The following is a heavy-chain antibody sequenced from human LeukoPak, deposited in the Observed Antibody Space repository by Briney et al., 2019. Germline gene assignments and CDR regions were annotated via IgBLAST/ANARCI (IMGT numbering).Heavy chain of an antibody. V-gene: IGHV3-23*01. D-gene: IGHD2-2*02. CDR1: GFTFSTYA. CDR3: ARDSGCSSTSCYSYYYYYGMDV. Sequence: GGSLRLSCAASGFTFSTYAMSWVRQAPGNGLEWVSAISGSGGGTYYADSVKGRFTISRDNSKNTLYLQMNSLRAEDTAVYYCARDSGCSSTSCYSYYYYYGMDVWGQGTTVTVSS. J-gene: IGHJ6*02. CDR2: ISGSGGGT.